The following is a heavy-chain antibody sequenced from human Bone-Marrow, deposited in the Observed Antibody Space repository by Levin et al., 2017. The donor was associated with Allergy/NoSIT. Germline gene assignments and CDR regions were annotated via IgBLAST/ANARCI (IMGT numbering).Heavy chain of an antibody. J-gene: IGHJ6*02. Sequence: GGSLRLSCAASGFTFSSYAMHWVRQTPGKGLEWVAVISYDGSNKYYADSVKGRFTISRDNSKNTLYLQMNSLRAEDTAVYYCARDLGGDIVVVVAATRLPNYYYYGMDVWGQGTTVTVSS. V-gene: IGHV3-30-3*01. D-gene: IGHD2-15*01. CDR1: GFTFSSYA. CDR2: ISYDGSNK. CDR3: ARDLGGDIVVVVAATRLPNYYYYGMDV.